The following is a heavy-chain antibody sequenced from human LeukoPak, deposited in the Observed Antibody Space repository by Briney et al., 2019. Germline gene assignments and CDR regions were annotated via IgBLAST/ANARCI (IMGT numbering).Heavy chain of an antibody. CDR2: MCYDGCNK. D-gene: IGHD2/OR15-2a*01. V-gene: IGHV3-33*06. CDR3: AKAIEGYYYYMHV. J-gene: IGHJ6*03. Sequence: GRSLRLSCAASGFTFSSYGMPWVRQAPGKGLEWVAVMCYDGCNKYYADSVKGRFTISRDNSKNTLYLQMNSLRAEDTAVYYCAKAIEGYYYYMHVWGKGTTVTVS. CDR1: GFTFSSYG.